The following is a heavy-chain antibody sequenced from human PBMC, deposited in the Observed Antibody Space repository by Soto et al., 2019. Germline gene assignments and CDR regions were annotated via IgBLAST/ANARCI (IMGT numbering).Heavy chain of an antibody. CDR3: SRYERYYYSGSGSYYKR. CDR2: ISSSSSYI. J-gene: IGHJ4*02. V-gene: IGHV3-21*01. CDR1: GFTFSSYS. D-gene: IGHD3-10*01. Sequence: EVQLVESGGGLVKPGGSLRLSCAASGFTFSSYSMDWVRQAPGKGLEWVSSISSSSSYIYYADSVKGRFTISRYNAKNSLYLQMNSLRAEDTAVYYCSRYERYYYSGSGSYYKRWGQGTLVTVSS.